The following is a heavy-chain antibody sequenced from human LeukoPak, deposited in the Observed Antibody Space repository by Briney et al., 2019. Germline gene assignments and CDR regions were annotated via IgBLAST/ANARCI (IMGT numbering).Heavy chain of an antibody. D-gene: IGHD3-10*01. CDR2: IYYSGST. CDR1: GGSISSGDYY. CDR3: ARVSGEHHGMDV. J-gene: IGHJ6*02. V-gene: IGHV4-30-4*01. Sequence: SQTLSLTCTVSGGSISSGDYYWSWIRQPPGKGLEWIGYIYYSGSTYYNPSLKSRVTISVDTSKNQFSLKLSSVTAADTAVYYCARVSGEHHGMDVWGQGTTVTVSS.